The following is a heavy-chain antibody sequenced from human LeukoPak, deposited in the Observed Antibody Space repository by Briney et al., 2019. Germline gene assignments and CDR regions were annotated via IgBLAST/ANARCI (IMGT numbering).Heavy chain of an antibody. D-gene: IGHD3-10*01. V-gene: IGHV3-23*01. CDR1: GFSLSSHG. CDR3: AKIGVIGKWYYDI. J-gene: IGHJ2*01. CDR2: ISSGSDYT. Sequence: AGGSLRLSCAASGFSLSSHGMSWVRQASGKGPEWVSSISSGSDYTFYADSVKGRFIVSRDNSKNTLYLQMYSLRAGDTAVYYCAKIGVIGKWYYDIWGRGTLVTVSS.